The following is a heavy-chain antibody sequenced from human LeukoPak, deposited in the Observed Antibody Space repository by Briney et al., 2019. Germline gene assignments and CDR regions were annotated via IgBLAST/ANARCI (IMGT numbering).Heavy chain of an antibody. CDR3: ARGTYCSGGSCYFDY. CDR1: GFTFSDYY. D-gene: IGHD2-15*01. Sequence: PGGSLRLSCAASGFTFSDYYMSWIRQAPGKGLEWVSYISSSSSYTNYADSVKGRFTISRENAKNSLYLQMNSLRAEDTAVYYCARGTYCSGGSCYFDYWGQGTLVTVSS. V-gene: IGHV3-11*06. CDR2: ISSSSSYT. J-gene: IGHJ4*02.